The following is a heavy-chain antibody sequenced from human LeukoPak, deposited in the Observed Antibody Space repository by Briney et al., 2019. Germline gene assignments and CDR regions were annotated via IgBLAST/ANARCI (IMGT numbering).Heavy chain of an antibody. D-gene: IGHD3-10*01. V-gene: IGHV4-4*07. CDR3: ARVGYYGFDYMDV. CDR1: GGSISSYY. J-gene: IGHJ6*03. Sequence: SETLSLTCTVSGGSISSYYWSWIRQPAGKGLEWIGRIYTSGSTNYNPSLKSRVTMSVNTSKNQFSLKLSSVTAADTGVYYCARVGYYGFDYMDVWGKGTTVTVSS. CDR2: IYTSGST.